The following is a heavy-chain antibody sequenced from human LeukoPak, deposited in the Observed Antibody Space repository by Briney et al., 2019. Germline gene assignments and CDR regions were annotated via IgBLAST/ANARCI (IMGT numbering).Heavy chain of an antibody. D-gene: IGHD3-22*01. V-gene: IGHV3-21*01. Sequence: PGGSLRLSCAASGFTFSNYAISWVRQAPGKGLEWVSSISSSSSYIYYADSVKGRFTISRDNAKNSLYLQMNSLRAEDTAVYYCASATYYYDSSGYENWFDPWGQGTLVTVSS. CDR3: ASATYYYDSSGYENWFDP. CDR1: GFTFSNYA. CDR2: ISSSSSYI. J-gene: IGHJ5*02.